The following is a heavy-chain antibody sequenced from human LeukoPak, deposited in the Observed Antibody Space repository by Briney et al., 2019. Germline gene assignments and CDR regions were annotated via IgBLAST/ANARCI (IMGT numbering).Heavy chain of an antibody. Sequence: GGSLRLSCTASGFPFIEYSMNWVRQAPGKGLVWISYIGIDSGNTNYADSVRGRFTISADKAKNSLYLQMNSLRVEDTAVYYCARDHNYAFDNWGQGTLVSVAS. D-gene: IGHD1-1*01. CDR1: GFPFIEYS. J-gene: IGHJ4*02. V-gene: IGHV3-48*01. CDR2: IGIDSGNT. CDR3: ARDHNYAFDN.